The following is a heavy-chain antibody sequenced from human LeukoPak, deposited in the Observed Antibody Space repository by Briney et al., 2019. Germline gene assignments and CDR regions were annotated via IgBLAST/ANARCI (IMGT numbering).Heavy chain of an antibody. CDR3: DPHDSSSPF. D-gene: IGHD6-6*01. J-gene: IGHJ4*02. Sequence: GGSLRLSCAASGFTFSSYAMHWVRQAPGKGLEWVTFISSDGSNKYYADSVKDRFTISRDNSKNTLYLQMNSLRDEDTAVYYCDPHDSSSPFWGQGTLVTVSS. CDR1: GFTFSSYA. V-gene: IGHV3-30-3*01. CDR2: ISSDGSNK.